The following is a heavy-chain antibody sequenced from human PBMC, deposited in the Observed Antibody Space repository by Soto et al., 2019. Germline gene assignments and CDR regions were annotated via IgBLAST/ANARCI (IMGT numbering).Heavy chain of an antibody. V-gene: IGHV2-5*02. J-gene: IGHJ4*02. CDR1: GFSLTTSGVG. CDR3: AHRILRTVFGLVMTTAIYFDF. CDR2: IYWDDDK. D-gene: IGHD3-3*01. Sequence: QITLNESGPTVVKPAETLTLTCTFSGFSLTTSGVGVGWIRQSPGKAPEWLALIYWDDDKRYSASLKSRLTIPKDTSKNQVVLTMASVDPADTATYYCAHRILRTVFGLVMTTAIYFDFWGQGTPVVVSS.